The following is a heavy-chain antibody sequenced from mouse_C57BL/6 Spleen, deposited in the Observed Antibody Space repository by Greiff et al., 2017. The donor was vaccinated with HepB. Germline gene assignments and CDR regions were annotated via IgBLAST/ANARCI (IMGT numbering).Heavy chain of an antibody. Sequence: VQLKESGPELVKPGASVKMSCKASGYTFTDYNMHWVKQSHGKSLEWIGYINPNNGGTSYNQKFKGKATLTVNKSSSTAYMELRSLTSEDSAVYYCATYDYYYYAMDYWGQGTSVTVSS. CDR3: ATYDYYYYAMDY. CDR1: GYTFTDYN. CDR2: INPNNGGT. V-gene: IGHV1-22*01. J-gene: IGHJ4*01. D-gene: IGHD2-4*01.